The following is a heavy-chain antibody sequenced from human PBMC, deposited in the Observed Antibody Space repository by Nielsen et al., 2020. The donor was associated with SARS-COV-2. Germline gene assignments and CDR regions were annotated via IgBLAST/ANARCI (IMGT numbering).Heavy chain of an antibody. CDR2: VIPIFGTP. Sequence: SVKVSCKASGATFSNYTITWARQAPGQGLEWMGGVIPIFGTPNYAQKFLGRVTITADKSTNTAYMELTSLRSEDTAVYYCASQRGRGGSYLYVDSWGQVTLVTVSS. D-gene: IGHD3-16*02. CDR1: GATFSNYT. V-gene: IGHV1-69*06. CDR3: ASQRGRGGSYLYVDS. J-gene: IGHJ5*01.